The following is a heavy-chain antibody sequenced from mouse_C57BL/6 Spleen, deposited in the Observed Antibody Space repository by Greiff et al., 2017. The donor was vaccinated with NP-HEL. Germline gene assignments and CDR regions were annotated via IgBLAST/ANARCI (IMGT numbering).Heavy chain of an antibody. J-gene: IGHJ4*01. CDR1: GFTFSDYG. CDR3: ARVITTAGYYAMDY. CDR2: ISSGSSTI. V-gene: IGHV5-17*01. Sequence: EVQLVESGGGLVKPGGSLKLSCAASGFTFSDYGMHWVRQAPEKGLEWVAYISSGSSTIYYADTVKGRFTISRDNAKNTLFLQMTSLRSEDTAMYYCARVITTAGYYAMDYWGQGTSVTVSS. D-gene: IGHD2-4*01.